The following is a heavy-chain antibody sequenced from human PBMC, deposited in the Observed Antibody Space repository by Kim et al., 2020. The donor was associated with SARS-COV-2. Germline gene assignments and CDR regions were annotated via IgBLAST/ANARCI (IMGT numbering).Heavy chain of an antibody. D-gene: IGHD3-16*01. CDR2: MQQDGSEQ. CDR3: AIVLGAYNYLEF. CDR1: GFTFSGYW. J-gene: IGHJ4*02. V-gene: IGHV3-7*03. Sequence: GGSMRLSCAASGFTFSGYWMSWVRQAPGKGLEWVANMQQDGSEQHYVDSVEGRCTISRDNAKNSLYLQLDSLRAEDAAVYYCAIVLGAYNYLEFWGQGTLVTVSA.